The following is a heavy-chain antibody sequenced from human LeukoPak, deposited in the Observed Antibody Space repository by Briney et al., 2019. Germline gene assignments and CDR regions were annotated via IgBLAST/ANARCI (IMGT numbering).Heavy chain of an antibody. Sequence: ASVKVSCKASGSTFTGYYIHWVRQAPGQGLEWMGWINLNSGGTNYAQKFQGRVTMTRDTSISTAYMELSRLRSDDTAVYYCARDRWGIAVYSFVFDYWGQGTLVTVSS. V-gene: IGHV1-2*02. CDR1: GSTFTGYY. D-gene: IGHD6-19*01. J-gene: IGHJ4*02. CDR3: ARDRWGIAVYSFVFDY. CDR2: INLNSGGT.